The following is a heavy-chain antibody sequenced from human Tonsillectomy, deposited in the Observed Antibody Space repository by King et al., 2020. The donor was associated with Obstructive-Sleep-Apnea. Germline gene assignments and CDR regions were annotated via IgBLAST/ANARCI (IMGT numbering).Heavy chain of an antibody. CDR2: ISGSATNT. J-gene: IGHJ4*02. CDR1: GFTFNTYA. Sequence: VQLVESGGGLVQPGGSLRLSCTVSGFTFNTYAMTWVRQAPGKGLEWVSSISGSATNTYSADSLEGRFTVSRDNSKNTLYLQMSSLRAEDTAVYYCGRRKAVPGTVVDYWGQGTLVTVSS. V-gene: IGHV3-23*04. CDR3: GRRKAVPGTVVDY. D-gene: IGHD6-19*01.